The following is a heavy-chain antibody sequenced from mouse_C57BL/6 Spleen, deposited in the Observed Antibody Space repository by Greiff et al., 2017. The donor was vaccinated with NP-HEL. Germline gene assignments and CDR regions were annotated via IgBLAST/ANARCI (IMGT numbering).Heavy chain of an antibody. J-gene: IGHJ2*01. V-gene: IGHV1-64*01. Sequence: QVQLQQSGAELVKPGASVKLSCKASGYTFTSYWMHWVKQRPGQGLEWIGMIHPNSGSTNYNEKFKSKATLTVDKSSSTAYMQLSSLTSEDSAVYYCARLVIYYPYYFDYWGQGTTLTVSS. CDR1: GYTFTSYW. D-gene: IGHD2-1*01. CDR2: IHPNSGST. CDR3: ARLVIYYPYYFDY.